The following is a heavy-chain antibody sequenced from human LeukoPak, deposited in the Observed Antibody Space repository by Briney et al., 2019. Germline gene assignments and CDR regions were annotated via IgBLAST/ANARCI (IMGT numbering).Heavy chain of an antibody. D-gene: IGHD2-21*02. CDR2: FYTSGST. CDR3: ARTYCGGDCRGYYYHYYMDV. V-gene: IGHV4-59*10. CDR1: GGSFSGYY. J-gene: IGHJ6*03. Sequence: PSETLSLTCAVYGGSFSGYYWNWIRQPAGKGLEWIGRFYTSGSTNYNPSLKSRVTISVDTSKNQFSLKLSSVTAADTAVYYCARTYCGGDCRGYYYHYYMDVWGKGTTVTISS.